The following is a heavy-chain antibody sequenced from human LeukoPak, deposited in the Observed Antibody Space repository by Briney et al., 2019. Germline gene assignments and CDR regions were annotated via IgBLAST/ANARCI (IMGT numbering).Heavy chain of an antibody. J-gene: IGHJ3*02. CDR1: GFTFSGSA. V-gene: IGHV3-73*01. Sequence: PGGSLRLSCAASGFTFSGSAMHWVRQASGKGLEWVGRIRSKANSYATAYAASVKGRFTISRDDSKNTAYLQMNSLKTEDTAVYYCTSLLLWFGELNAFDIWGQGTMVTVSS. D-gene: IGHD3-10*01. CDR3: TSLLLWFGELNAFDI. CDR2: IRSKANSYAT.